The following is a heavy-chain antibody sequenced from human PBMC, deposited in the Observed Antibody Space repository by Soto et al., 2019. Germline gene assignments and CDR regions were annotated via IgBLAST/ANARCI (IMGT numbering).Heavy chain of an antibody. Sequence: QVQLQQWGAGLLKPSETLSLTCAVYGGSFSGYYWSWIRQPPGKGLEWIGEINHSGSTNYNPSLKGRVTISVDTSKNQFSLKLSSVTAADTAVYYCAIGVGTVTTHWGQGTLVTVSS. D-gene: IGHD4-4*01. CDR2: INHSGST. CDR3: AIGVGTVTTH. J-gene: IGHJ4*02. CDR1: GGSFSGYY. V-gene: IGHV4-34*01.